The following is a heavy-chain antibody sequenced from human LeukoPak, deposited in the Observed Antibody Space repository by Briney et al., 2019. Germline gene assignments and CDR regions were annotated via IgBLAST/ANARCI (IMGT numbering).Heavy chain of an antibody. CDR1: GGSISSYY. V-gene: IGHV4-4*07. Sequence: PSETLSLTCTLSGGSISSYYWSWIRQPPGKGLEWIGRIYTSGSTNYNPSLKSRVTMSVDTSKNQFSLKLSSVTAADTAVYYCARGLGRNRHRTIYPPGSFDYWGQGTLVTVSS. CDR3: ARGLGRNRHRTIYPPGSFDY. J-gene: IGHJ4*02. D-gene: IGHD3-10*01. CDR2: IYTSGST.